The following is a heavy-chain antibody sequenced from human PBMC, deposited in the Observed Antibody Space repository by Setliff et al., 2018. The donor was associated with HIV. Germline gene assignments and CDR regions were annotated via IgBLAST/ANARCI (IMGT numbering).Heavy chain of an antibody. D-gene: IGHD3-10*01. CDR1: GGSISNFY. CDR2: IYSTGDT. V-gene: IGHV4-4*07. Sequence: PSETLSLTCSVSGGSISNFYWSWIRQPPGKGLEWVGHIYSTGDTNYNPSLKSRVTLSADTSKNQLSLSLTSVTAADTAVYYCARIIMPRGGAFDIWGQGTMVTVSS. J-gene: IGHJ3*02. CDR3: ARIIMPRGGAFDI.